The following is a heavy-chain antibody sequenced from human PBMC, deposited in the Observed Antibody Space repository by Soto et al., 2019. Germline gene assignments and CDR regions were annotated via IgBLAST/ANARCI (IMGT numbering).Heavy chain of an antibody. V-gene: IGHV3-23*01. J-gene: IGHJ4*02. Sequence: EVQLLESGGGLVQPGGSLRLSCAASGFTFSSYAMSWVRQAPGKGLEWVSAISGSGGSTYYADSVKGRFTISSDDSKTTLYLQMNSLRAEDTAIYYRAKAWGTASSGYAYFDYLGQGTLVTVSS. D-gene: IGHD5-12*01. CDR1: GFTFSSYA. CDR2: ISGSGGST. CDR3: AKAWGTASSGYAYFDY.